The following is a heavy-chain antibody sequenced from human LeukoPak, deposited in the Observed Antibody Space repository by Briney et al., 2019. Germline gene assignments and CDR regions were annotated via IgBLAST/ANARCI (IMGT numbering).Heavy chain of an antibody. J-gene: IGHJ4*02. CDR2: IYTSGST. Sequence: SETLSLTCTVSRGSVSSDYWSWIRQPAEKGLEWIGRIYTSGSTDYNPSLKSRVSISVDTSKNQISLKLTSVTAADTAVYYCARDLGSTSGWFDYWGQGTLVTVSS. V-gene: IGHV4-4*07. CDR1: RGSVSSDY. D-gene: IGHD6-19*01. CDR3: ARDLGSTSGWFDY.